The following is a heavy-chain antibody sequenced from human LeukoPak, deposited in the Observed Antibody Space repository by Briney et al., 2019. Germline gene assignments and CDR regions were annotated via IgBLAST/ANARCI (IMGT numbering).Heavy chain of an antibody. CDR3: ARLGPHRDFDY. D-gene: IGHD3-10*01. Sequence: SETLSLTCTVSGGSISSYYWSWIRQPPGKGLEWIGYIYYSGSTNYNPSLKSRVTISVDTSKNQFSLKLSSVTAADTAVYYCARLGPHRDFDYWGQGTLVTVSS. CDR1: GGSISSYY. V-gene: IGHV4-59*01. J-gene: IGHJ4*02. CDR2: IYYSGST.